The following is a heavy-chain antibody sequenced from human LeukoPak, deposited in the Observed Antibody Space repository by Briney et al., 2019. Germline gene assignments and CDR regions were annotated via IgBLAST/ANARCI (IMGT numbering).Heavy chain of an antibody. V-gene: IGHV4-59*01. CDR3: ARGLSEGPSGTYYFDY. Sequence: SETLSLTCTVSGGSISSYYWSWIRQPPGKGLEWIGYIYYSGSTNYNPSLKSRVTISVDTSKNQFPLKLSSVTAADTAVYYCARGLSEGPSGTYYFDYWGQGTLVTVSS. D-gene: IGHD3-16*02. J-gene: IGHJ4*02. CDR1: GGSISSYY. CDR2: IYYSGST.